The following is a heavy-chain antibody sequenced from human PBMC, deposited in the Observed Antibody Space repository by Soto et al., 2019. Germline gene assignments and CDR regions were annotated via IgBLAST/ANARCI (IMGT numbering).Heavy chain of an antibody. CDR2: INPNSGGT. J-gene: IGHJ6*02. CDR1: GYTFTGYY. V-gene: IGHV1-2*02. D-gene: IGHD2-2*01. CDR3: ARASVDCSSTSCYYYYGMDV. Sequence: QVQLVQSGAEVKKPGASVKVSCKASGYTFTGYYMHWVRQAPGQGLEWMGWINPNSGGTNYAQKFQGRVTMTRDTSISTAYMELSRLRSDDTAVYYCARASVDCSSTSCYYYYGMDVWGQGTTVTVSS.